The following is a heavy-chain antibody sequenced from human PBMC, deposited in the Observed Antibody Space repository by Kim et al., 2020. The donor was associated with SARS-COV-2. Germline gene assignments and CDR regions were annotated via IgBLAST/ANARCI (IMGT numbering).Heavy chain of an antibody. D-gene: IGHD6-13*01. CDR2: IYYSGST. CDR1: GGSISSYY. J-gene: IGHJ5*02. Sequence: SETLSLTCTVSGGSISSYYWSWIRQPPGKGLEWIGYIYYSGSTNYNPSLKSRVTISVDTSKNQFSLKLSSVTAADTAVYYCARINEGRDGSSWFQLGGSSHQKNWFDPWGQGTLVTVSS. CDR3: ARINEGRDGSSWFQLGGSSHQKNWFDP. V-gene: IGHV4-59*01.